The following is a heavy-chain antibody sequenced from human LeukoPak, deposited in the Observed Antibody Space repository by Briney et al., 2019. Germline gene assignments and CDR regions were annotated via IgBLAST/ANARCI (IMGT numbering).Heavy chain of an antibody. CDR2: INHSGST. CDR1: GGSFGGYY. CDR3: ARGIRKGIAAAGY. Sequence: SETLSLTCAVYGGSFGGYYWSWIRQPPGKGLEWIGEINHSGSTNYNPSLKSRVTISVDTSKNQFSLKLSSVTAADTAVYYCARGIRKGIAAAGYWGQGTLVTVSS. V-gene: IGHV4-34*01. D-gene: IGHD6-13*01. J-gene: IGHJ4*02.